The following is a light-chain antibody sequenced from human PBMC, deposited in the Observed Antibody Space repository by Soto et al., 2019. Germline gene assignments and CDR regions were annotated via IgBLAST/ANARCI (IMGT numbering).Light chain of an antibody. Sequence: QSVLTQPASVSGSPGQSITVSCTGSSSDFGDDKYVSWYQQQPGKGPNLLIYGVNSQPSGISNRFSGSKSGNTASLTISGLQVEDEAEYFCGSFTTNRIWVFGGGTKLTVL. CDR3: GSFTTNRIWV. CDR1: SSDFGDDKY. CDR2: GVN. J-gene: IGLJ3*02. V-gene: IGLV2-14*01.